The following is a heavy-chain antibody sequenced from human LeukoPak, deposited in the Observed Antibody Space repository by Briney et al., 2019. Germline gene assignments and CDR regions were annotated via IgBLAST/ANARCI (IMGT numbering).Heavy chain of an antibody. Sequence: GGSLKLSCAASGFTFNNGWMSWVRQAPGKGLEWVGRIKDKTDGGTTDYAAPVKGRFTVSRDDSKNTLYLQMNSLKSEDTAVYYCTTMKIGVGAFDIWGLGTMVTVSS. CDR2: IKDKTDGGTT. CDR1: GFTFNNGW. CDR3: TTMKIGVGAFDI. D-gene: IGHD3-3*01. J-gene: IGHJ3*02. V-gene: IGHV3-15*01.